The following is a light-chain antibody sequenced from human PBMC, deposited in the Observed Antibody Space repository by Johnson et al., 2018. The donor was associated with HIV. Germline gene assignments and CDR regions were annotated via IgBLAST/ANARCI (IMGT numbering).Light chain of an antibody. J-gene: IGLJ1*01. V-gene: IGLV1-51*02. CDR2: ENN. CDR3: GTWDNSLSAHFV. CDR1: SSNIGNNY. Sequence: QSVLTQPPSVSAAPGQKVTISCSGSSSNIGNNYVSWYQQLPGTAPKLLIYENNKRPSGIPDRFSGSKSGTSATLAIAGLQTGDEADYYCGTWDNSLSAHFVFGSGTKITVL.